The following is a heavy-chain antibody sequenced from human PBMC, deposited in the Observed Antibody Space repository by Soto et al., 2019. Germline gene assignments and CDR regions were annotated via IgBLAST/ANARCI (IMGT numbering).Heavy chain of an antibody. V-gene: IGHV3-23*01. CDR2: ISGSGGST. Sequence: EVQLLESGGGLVQPGGSLRLSCAASGFTFSSYAMSWVRQAPGKGLEWVSAISGSGGSTYYADSVKGRFTISRDNAQNTLYLQMNSLRAEDPAVYYCAKAPRIPPDAFDIWGQGTMVTVSS. CDR3: AKAPRIPPDAFDI. J-gene: IGHJ3*02. CDR1: GFTFSSYA.